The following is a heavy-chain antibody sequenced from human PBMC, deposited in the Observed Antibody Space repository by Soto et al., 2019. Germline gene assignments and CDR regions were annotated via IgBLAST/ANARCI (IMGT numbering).Heavy chain of an antibody. D-gene: IGHD3-3*01. CDR1: GYTLTELS. J-gene: IGHJ6*02. Sequence: ASVKVSCKVSGYTLTELSMHWVRQAPGKGLEWMGGFDPEDGETIYAQKFQGRVTMTEDTSTDTAYMELSSLRSEDTAVYYCTTTGEWLLMGSYYYGMDVWGQGTTVTVSS. V-gene: IGHV1-24*01. CDR2: FDPEDGET. CDR3: TTTGEWLLMGSYYYGMDV.